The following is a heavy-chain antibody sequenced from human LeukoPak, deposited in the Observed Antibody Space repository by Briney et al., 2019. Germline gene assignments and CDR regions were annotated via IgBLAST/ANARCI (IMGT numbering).Heavy chain of an antibody. CDR2: ISGSGGST. V-gene: IGHV3-23*01. Sequence: PGGSLRLSCAASGFTFSSYGMSWVRQAPGKGLEWVSAISGSGGSTYYADSVKGRFTISRDNAKNSLSLQMNSLRAEDTAVYYCARDPYNGSYGDDYYYYMDVWGKGTTVTISS. CDR3: ARDPYNGSYGDDYYYYMDV. D-gene: IGHD1-26*01. CDR1: GFTFSSYG. J-gene: IGHJ6*03.